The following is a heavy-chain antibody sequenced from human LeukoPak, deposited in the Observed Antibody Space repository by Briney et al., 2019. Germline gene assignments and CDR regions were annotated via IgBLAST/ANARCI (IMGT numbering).Heavy chain of an antibody. J-gene: IGHJ4*02. D-gene: IGHD6-13*01. V-gene: IGHV3-74*01. CDR3: ASILRAAGRTGDVDY. CDR1: GSGFTFNNYW. Sequence: GGSLRLSCAASGSGFTFNNYWMHWVRQAPGKGLVWVSRINADGSTTSYADSVRGRFTISRDNAKNSLYLQMNSLRAEDTAVYYCASILRAAGRTGDVDYWGQGTLVTVSS. CDR2: INADGSTT.